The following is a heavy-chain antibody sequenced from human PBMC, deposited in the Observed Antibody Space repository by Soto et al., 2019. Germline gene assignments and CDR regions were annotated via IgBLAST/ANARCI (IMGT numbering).Heavy chain of an antibody. Sequence: PGGSLRLSCAASGFTFSTYEINWVRQAPGKGLEWLSYSSNSGSRVFYGDSVKGRFTISRDNAKNSVYLQMNSLRAEDTAVYYCVRERNCSIISCLDNRFDYWGQGTLVTVSS. CDR2: SSNSGSRV. CDR3: VRERNCSIISCLDNRFDY. CDR1: GFTFSTYE. J-gene: IGHJ4*02. D-gene: IGHD2-2*01. V-gene: IGHV3-48*03.